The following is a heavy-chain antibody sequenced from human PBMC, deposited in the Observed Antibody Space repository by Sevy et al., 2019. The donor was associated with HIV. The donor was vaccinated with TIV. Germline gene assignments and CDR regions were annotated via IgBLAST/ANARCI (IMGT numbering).Heavy chain of an antibody. CDR1: GFSFNSYG. Sequence: GGALRLSCAASGFSFNSYGMHWVRQAPGKGLEWVAFIRHDGSTKYYVDSAKGRFTISRDNSKNTLYLQMNGLRAEDTAVYYCAKGLGMVQGALLSDDIWGQGTMVTVSS. D-gene: IGHD3-10*01. CDR3: AKGLGMVQGALLSDDI. CDR2: IRHDGSTK. J-gene: IGHJ3*02. V-gene: IGHV3-30*02.